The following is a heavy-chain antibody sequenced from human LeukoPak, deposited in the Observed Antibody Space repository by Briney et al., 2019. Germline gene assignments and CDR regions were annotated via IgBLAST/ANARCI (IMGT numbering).Heavy chain of an antibody. V-gene: IGHV3-23*01. Sequence: PGGSLRLSCAASGFTFSSYAMSWVRQAPGKGLEWVSAISGSGGSTYYADSVKGRFTISRDNSKNTLYLQMNSLRAEDTAVYYCAKDGPIVAVPAAIGGSVDYWGQGTLVTVSS. J-gene: IGHJ4*02. CDR2: ISGSGGST. CDR3: AKDGPIVAVPAAIGGSVDY. D-gene: IGHD2-2*02. CDR1: GFTFSSYA.